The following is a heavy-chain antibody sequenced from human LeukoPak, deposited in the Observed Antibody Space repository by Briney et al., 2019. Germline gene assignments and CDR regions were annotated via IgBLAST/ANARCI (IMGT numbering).Heavy chain of an antibody. CDR1: GYTFTSYY. Sequence: ASVKVSCKASGYTFTSYYMHWVRQAPGQGLEWMGIINPSGGSTSYAQKFQGGVTMTRDMSTSTVYMELSSLRSEDTAVYYCARGGYSYGESDYWGQGTLVTVSS. V-gene: IGHV1-46*01. D-gene: IGHD5-18*01. J-gene: IGHJ4*02. CDR3: ARGGYSYGESDY. CDR2: INPSGGST.